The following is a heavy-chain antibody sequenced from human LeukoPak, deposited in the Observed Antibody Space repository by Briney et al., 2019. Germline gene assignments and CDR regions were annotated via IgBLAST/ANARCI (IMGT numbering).Heavy chain of an antibody. Sequence: GGSLRLSCAASGFTFSNYPMSWVRQAPGKGLEWVSLISGSGGNTYYVDSVKGRFTISRDNSKNTLYLQLNSLRADDTAVYYCARERVTKTSFDYWGQGTLVTVSS. CDR2: ISGSGGNT. V-gene: IGHV3-23*01. CDR3: ARERVTKTSFDY. CDR1: GFTFSNYP. D-gene: IGHD4-17*01. J-gene: IGHJ4*02.